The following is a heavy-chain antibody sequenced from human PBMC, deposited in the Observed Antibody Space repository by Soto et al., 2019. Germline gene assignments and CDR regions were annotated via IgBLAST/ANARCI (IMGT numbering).Heavy chain of an antibody. D-gene: IGHD3-3*01. CDR2: INHSGST. Sequence: SEPLSLTCAVYGGSFSGYYWSWIRQPPGKGLEWIGEINHSGSTNYNPSLKSRVTISVDTSKNQFSLKLSSVTAADTAVYYCARDPFWSASYYFDYWGQGTLVTVSS. CDR1: GGSFSGYY. CDR3: ARDPFWSASYYFDY. V-gene: IGHV4-34*01. J-gene: IGHJ4*02.